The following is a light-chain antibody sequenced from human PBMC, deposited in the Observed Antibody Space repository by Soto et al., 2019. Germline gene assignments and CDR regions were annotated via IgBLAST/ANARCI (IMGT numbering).Light chain of an antibody. CDR1: SSNIGNNY. CDR2: DNN. J-gene: IGLJ2*01. Sequence: QSMLTQPPSVSAAPGQKVTISCYGSSSNIGNNYVSWYQHLPGTAPKLLIYDNNKRPSGIPDRFSGSKSGTSATLGITGLQTGDEADYYCGTWDSSLSAVVFGGGTQLTVL. V-gene: IGLV1-51*01. CDR3: GTWDSSLSAVV.